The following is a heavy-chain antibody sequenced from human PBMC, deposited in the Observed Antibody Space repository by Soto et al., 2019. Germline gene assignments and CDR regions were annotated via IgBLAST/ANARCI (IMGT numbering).Heavy chain of an antibody. CDR3: ARDDFWSGYGAFDI. CDR1: GYTFTSYG. Sequence: ASVKVSCKASGYTFTSYGISWVRQAPGQGLEWMGWISAYNGNTNYAQKFQGRVTITTDTSASTAYMELSSLRSEDTAVYYCARDDFWSGYGAFDIWGQGTMVTVSS. V-gene: IGHV1-18*01. CDR2: ISAYNGNT. D-gene: IGHD3-3*01. J-gene: IGHJ3*02.